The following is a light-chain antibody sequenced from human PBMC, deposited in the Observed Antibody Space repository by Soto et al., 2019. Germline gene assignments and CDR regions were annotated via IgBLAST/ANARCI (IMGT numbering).Light chain of an antibody. CDR1: QSVSSN. Sequence: EIVLTQSPGTLSLSLLERATLSCRASQSVSSNLAWHQQRPGQAPRLLIYGASTRATGVPARFSGGGSGTEFTLTITSLQSEDFAVYWCQQYNNWPLTFGPGTRLEIK. CDR3: QQYNNWPLT. CDR2: GAS. J-gene: IGKJ5*01. V-gene: IGKV3D-15*01.